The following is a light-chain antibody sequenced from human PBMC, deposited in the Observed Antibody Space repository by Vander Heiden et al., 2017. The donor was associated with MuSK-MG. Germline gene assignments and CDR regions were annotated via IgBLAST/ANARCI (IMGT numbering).Light chain of an antibody. J-gene: IGKJ1*01. CDR3: QKYNNYSGGT. Sequence: DIQMTQSPSTLSASVGDTVTITCRASQSISRWLAWYQQKPGKDPKLLMYEASSLQSGVPSRFSGSGYGTEFTLTITSLQPDDFATYYCQKYNNYSGGTFGQGTKVEIK. CDR2: EAS. V-gene: IGKV1-5*01. CDR1: QSISRW.